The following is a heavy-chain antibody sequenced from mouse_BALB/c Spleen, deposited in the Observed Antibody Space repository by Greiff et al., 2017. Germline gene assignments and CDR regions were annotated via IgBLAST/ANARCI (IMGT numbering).Heavy chain of an antibody. D-gene: IGHD1-1*01. V-gene: IGHV1-63*02. CDR3: ARCGDYYGSSYRYFDV. CDR1: GYTFTNYW. J-gene: IGHJ1*01. Sequence: QVHVKQSGAELVRPGTSVKISCKASGYTFTNYWLGWVKQRPGHGLEWIGDIYPGGGYTNYNEKFKGKATLTADTSSSTAYMQLSSLTSEDSAVYVCARCGDYYGSSYRYFDVWGAGTTVTVSS. CDR2: IYPGGGYT.